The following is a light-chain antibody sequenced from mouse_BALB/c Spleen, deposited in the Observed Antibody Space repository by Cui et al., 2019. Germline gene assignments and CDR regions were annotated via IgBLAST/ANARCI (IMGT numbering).Light chain of an antibody. CDR2: DTS. CDR3: QQWSSLT. Sequence: QIVLTQSPAIMSASPGEKVTMTCSASSSVSYMYWYQQKSGSSPRLLIYDTSNLASGVPIRFSGSGSGTSYSLTISRMEAEDAATYYCQQWSSLTFGAGTKLELK. CDR1: SSVSY. V-gene: IGKV4-55*01. J-gene: IGKJ5*01.